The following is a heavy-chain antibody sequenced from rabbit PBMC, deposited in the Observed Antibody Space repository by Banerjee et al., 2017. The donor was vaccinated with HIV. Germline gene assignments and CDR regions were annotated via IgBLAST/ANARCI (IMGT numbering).Heavy chain of an antibody. Sequence: QEQLVESGGGLVKPGASLTLTCKASGFSFSSGYDMCWVRQAPGKGLEWITCIYAGSSVSTYYASWAKGRFTISRTSSTTVTLQMTSLTAADTATYFCARGGISYFDLWGPGTLVTVS. CDR3: ARGGISYFDL. CDR1: GFSFSSGYD. J-gene: IGHJ4*01. V-gene: IGHV1S45*01. CDR2: IYAGSSVST. D-gene: IGHD1-1*01.